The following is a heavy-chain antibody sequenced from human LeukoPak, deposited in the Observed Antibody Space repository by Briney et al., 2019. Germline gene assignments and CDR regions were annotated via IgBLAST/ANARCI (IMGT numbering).Heavy chain of an antibody. V-gene: IGHV4-61*02. D-gene: IGHD3-3*01. CDR1: GGSISSGSYY. Sequence: SETLSLTCTVFGGSISSGSYYWSWIRQPAGKGLEWIGRIYTSGSTNYNPSLKSRVTISVDTSKNQFSLKLSSVTAADTAVYYCARALTIFGVGKDWYFDLWGRGTLVTVSS. CDR3: ARALTIFGVGKDWYFDL. CDR2: IYTSGST. J-gene: IGHJ2*01.